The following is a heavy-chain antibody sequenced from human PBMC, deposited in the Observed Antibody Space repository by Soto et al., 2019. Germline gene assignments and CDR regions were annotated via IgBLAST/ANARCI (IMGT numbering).Heavy chain of an antibody. Sequence: QVHLEQSGPEVKTPGASVKISCKASGYTFSNFGIHWVRQAPGQKFEWLGWIHNGSPSTKYSPSMQGRVTITRDISASTAYMEVTGLRSEDTAVYYCARVVGERGIYHFDYWGQGTLVIVSS. J-gene: IGHJ4*02. V-gene: IGHV1-3*04. D-gene: IGHD1-26*01. CDR3: ARVVGERGIYHFDY. CDR1: GYTFSNFG. CDR2: IHNGSPST.